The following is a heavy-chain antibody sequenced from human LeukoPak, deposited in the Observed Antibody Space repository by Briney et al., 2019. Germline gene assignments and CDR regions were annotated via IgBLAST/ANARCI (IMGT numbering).Heavy chain of an antibody. CDR1: GFTFSSYA. J-gene: IGHJ4*02. CDR2: IKQDGSGK. Sequence: GGSLRLSCAASGFTFSSYAMSWVRQAPGKGLEWVANIKQDGSGKYYVDSVKGRFTISRDNAKKSLYLQMNSLRAEDTAVYYCARDLFSYGANQDDYWGQGTLVTVSS. D-gene: IGHD5-18*01. V-gene: IGHV3-7*01. CDR3: ARDLFSYGANQDDY.